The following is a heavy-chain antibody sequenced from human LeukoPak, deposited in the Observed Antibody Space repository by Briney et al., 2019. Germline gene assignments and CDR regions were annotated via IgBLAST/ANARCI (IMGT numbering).Heavy chain of an antibody. CDR3: ARDGRYSSSWFNYYYYMDV. V-gene: IGHV3-7*01. Sequence: GGSLRLSCAASGFTFSSYWMSWVRQAPGKGLEWVAHIKQDGSEKYYVDSVKGRFTISRDNAKNSLYVQMNSLRAEDTAVYYCARDGRYSSSWFNYYYYMDVWGKGTTVTVSS. CDR1: GFTFSSYW. D-gene: IGHD6-13*01. J-gene: IGHJ6*03. CDR2: IKQDGSEK.